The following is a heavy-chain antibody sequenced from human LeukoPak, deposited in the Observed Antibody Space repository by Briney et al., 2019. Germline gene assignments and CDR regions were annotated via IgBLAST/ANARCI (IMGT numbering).Heavy chain of an antibody. CDR3: ARVEDRLDAFDI. V-gene: IGHV3-21*01. CDR2: ISSMSSYI. CDR1: GFTFSSYR. J-gene: IGHJ3*02. Sequence: GGSLRLSCAASGFTFSSYRMNWVRQAPGKGLEWVSIISSMSSYIYYADSVKGRFTISRDNAKNSLYLQMNSLRAEDTAVYYCARVEDRLDAFDIWGQGTMVTVSS.